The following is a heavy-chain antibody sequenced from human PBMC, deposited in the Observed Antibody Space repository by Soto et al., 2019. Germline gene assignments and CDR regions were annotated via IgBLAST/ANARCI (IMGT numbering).Heavy chain of an antibody. J-gene: IGHJ4*02. V-gene: IGHV3-30*18. Sequence: GGSLRLSCAASGFTFSSYGMHWVRQAPGKGLEWVAVISYDGSNKYYADSVKGRFTISRDNSKNTLYLQMNSLRAEDTAVYYCAKTGIAVAGTDFDYWGQGTLVTVSS. CDR2: ISYDGSNK. CDR3: AKTGIAVAGTDFDY. D-gene: IGHD6-19*01. CDR1: GFTFSSYG.